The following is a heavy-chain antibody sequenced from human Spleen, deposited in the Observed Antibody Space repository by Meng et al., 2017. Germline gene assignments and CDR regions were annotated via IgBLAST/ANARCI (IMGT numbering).Heavy chain of an antibody. Sequence: ASVKVSCKASGYTFTGYYMHWVRQAPGQGLEWMGWINPNSGGTNYAQKFQGRVTMTRDTSISTAYMELSRPRSDDTAVYYCARGGRTMIVVVTWGGAFDIWGQGTMVTVSS. V-gene: IGHV1-2*02. J-gene: IGHJ3*02. CDR2: INPNSGGT. CDR1: GYTFTGYY. D-gene: IGHD3-22*01. CDR3: ARGGRTMIVVVTWGGAFDI.